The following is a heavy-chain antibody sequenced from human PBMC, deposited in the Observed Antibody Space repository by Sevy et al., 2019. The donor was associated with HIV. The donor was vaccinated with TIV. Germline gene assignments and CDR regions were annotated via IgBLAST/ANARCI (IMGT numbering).Heavy chain of an antibody. D-gene: IGHD2-15*01. J-gene: IGHJ6*02. CDR3: ARGRVPCSGGSCYPLSERDYYYYYGMDV. CDR1: GFTFSSYG. V-gene: IGHV3-33*01. Sequence: GESLKISCAASGFTFSSYGMHWVRQAPGKGLEWVAVIWYDGSNKYYADSVKGRFTISRDNSKNTLYLQMNSLRAEDTAVFYCARGRVPCSGGSCYPLSERDYYYYYGMDVWGQGTTVTVSS. CDR2: IWYDGSNK.